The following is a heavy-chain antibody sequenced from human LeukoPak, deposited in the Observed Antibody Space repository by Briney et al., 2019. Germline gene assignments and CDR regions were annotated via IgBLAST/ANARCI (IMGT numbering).Heavy chain of an antibody. V-gene: IGHV1-18*01. CDR3: ARDSPRYCSSTSCYWGYYYYYYYMDV. Sequence: ASVKVSCKASGYTFTSYGISWVRQAPGQGLDWMGWISAYNGNTNYAQKLQGRVTMTTDTSTSTAYMELRSLRSDDTAVYYCARDSPRYCSSTSCYWGYYYYYYYMDVWGKGTTVTVSS. D-gene: IGHD2-2*01. CDR2: ISAYNGNT. J-gene: IGHJ6*03. CDR1: GYTFTSYG.